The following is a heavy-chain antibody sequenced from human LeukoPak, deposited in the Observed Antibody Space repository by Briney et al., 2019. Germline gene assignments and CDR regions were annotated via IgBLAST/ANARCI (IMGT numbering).Heavy chain of an antibody. Sequence: SETLSLTCAVYGGSLSGYHWSWIRQPPGKGLEWIGEINHSGSTNYNPSLKSRVTISVDTSKNQFSLKLSSVTAADTAVYYCASLYSSHWGQGTLVTVSS. CDR1: GGSLSGYH. J-gene: IGHJ4*02. CDR2: INHSGST. D-gene: IGHD6-19*01. V-gene: IGHV4-34*01. CDR3: ASLYSSH.